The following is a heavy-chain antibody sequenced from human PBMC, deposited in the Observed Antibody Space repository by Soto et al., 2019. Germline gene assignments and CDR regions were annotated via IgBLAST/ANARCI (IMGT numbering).Heavy chain of an antibody. CDR2: ISYDGSNK. J-gene: IGHJ4*02. CDR3: AKDMAAAGICPNY. CDR1: GFTFSSYG. V-gene: IGHV3-30*18. Sequence: PGGSLRLSCAASGFTFSSYGMHWVRQAPGKGLEWVAVISYDGSNKYYADSVKGRFTISRDNSKNTLYLQMNSLRAEDTAVYYCAKDMAAAGICPNYWGQGTLVTVSS. D-gene: IGHD6-13*01.